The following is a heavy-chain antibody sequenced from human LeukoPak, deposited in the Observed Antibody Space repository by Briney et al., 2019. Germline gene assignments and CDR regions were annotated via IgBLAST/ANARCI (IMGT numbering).Heavy chain of an antibody. CDR1: GYTFTSYD. CDR3: AREIGCSSTSCYGGYYYYMDV. J-gene: IGHJ6*03. D-gene: IGHD2-2*01. V-gene: IGHV1-8*01. CDR2: MNPNSGNT. Sequence: ASVKVSCKASGYTFTSYDINWVRQATGQGLEWMGWMNPNSGNTGYAQKFQGRGTMTRTTSITTAYMELSSLRSEDTAVYYCAREIGCSSTSCYGGYYYYMDVWGKGTTVTVSS.